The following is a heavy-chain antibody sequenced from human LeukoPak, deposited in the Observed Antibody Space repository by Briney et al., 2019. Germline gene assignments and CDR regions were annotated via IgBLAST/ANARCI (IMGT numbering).Heavy chain of an antibody. CDR1: GFTFSSYA. CDR2: ISGSGGST. D-gene: IGHD6-13*01. CDR3: AKDQQLVRKFDY. J-gene: IGHJ4*02. Sequence: GGSLRLSCAASGFTFSSYAMSWVRQAPGKGLKWVSAISGSGGSTYYADSVKGRFTISRDNSKNTLYLQMNSLRAEDTAVYYCAKDQQLVRKFDYWGQGTLVTVSS. V-gene: IGHV3-23*01.